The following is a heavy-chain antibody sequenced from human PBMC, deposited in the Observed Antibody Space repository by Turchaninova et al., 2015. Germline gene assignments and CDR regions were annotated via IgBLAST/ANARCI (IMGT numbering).Heavy chain of an antibody. CDR1: GSPISSSNW. CDR3: AAEVGTGGY. CDR2: IYHTGST. V-gene: IGHV4-4*02. J-gene: IGHJ4*02. D-gene: IGHD5-12*01. Sequence: VQLQESGPGLATPSGTLSLTCCVSGSPISSSNWWGWVRQPPGEVLEGIGEIYHTGSTNYNPALKGRVTRSEEKAKNQFSLKLTSVTAADTAVYYCAAEVGTGGYWGQGTLVTVSS.